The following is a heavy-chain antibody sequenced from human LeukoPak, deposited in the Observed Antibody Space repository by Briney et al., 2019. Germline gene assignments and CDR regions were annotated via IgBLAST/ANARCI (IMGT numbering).Heavy chain of an antibody. Sequence: GGSLRLSCAASGFTFSSYAMSWVRQAPGKGLEWVSTISGGDGSTYYADSVKGRFTISRDNSKNTLHLQMNSLRAEDTAVYYCAKVVGSITMIVVVSWFDPWGQGTLATVSS. D-gene: IGHD3-22*01. J-gene: IGHJ5*02. CDR3: AKVVGSITMIVVVSWFDP. CDR1: GFTFSSYA. V-gene: IGHV3-23*01. CDR2: ISGGDGST.